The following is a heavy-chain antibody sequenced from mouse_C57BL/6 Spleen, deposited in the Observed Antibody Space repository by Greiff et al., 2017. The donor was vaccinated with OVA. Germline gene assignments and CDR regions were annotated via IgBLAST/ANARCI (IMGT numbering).Heavy chain of an antibody. CDR2: INPNNGGT. J-gene: IGHJ4*01. CDR1: GYTFTDYN. V-gene: IGHV1-22*01. D-gene: IGHD4-1*01. Sequence: DVQLQQSGPELVKPGASVKMSCKASGYTFTDYNMHWVKQSHGKSLEWIGYINPNNGGTSYNQKFKGKATLTVNKSSSTAYMELRSLTSEDSAVYYCATSGTKDAMDYWGQGTSVTVSS. CDR3: ATSGTKDAMDY.